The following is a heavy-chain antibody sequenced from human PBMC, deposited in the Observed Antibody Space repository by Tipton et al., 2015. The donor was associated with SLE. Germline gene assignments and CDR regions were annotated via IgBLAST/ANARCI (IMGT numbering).Heavy chain of an antibody. Sequence: QLVQSGAEVKKPGASVKVSCKASGYTFSSHGISWVRQAPGQGLEWMGWINIYNDKIDYAQKFQGRVTMTKDTSTSTAYMELRSLRSDDTAVYYCARDALYYRNAFDIWGQGTMVTVSS. CDR2: INIYNDKI. CDR1: GYTFSSHG. J-gene: IGHJ3*02. V-gene: IGHV1-18*01. CDR3: ARDALYYRNAFDI. D-gene: IGHD1-14*01.